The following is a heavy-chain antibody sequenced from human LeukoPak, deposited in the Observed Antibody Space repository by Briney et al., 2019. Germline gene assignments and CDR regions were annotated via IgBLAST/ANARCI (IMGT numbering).Heavy chain of an antibody. Sequence: GSLRLSCAASGFTFSSYEMNWVRQPPGKGLEWIGEINYSGSTNYNPSLKSRVTISVDTSKNQFSLKLSSVTAADTAVYYCARGRGGYPDWGQGTMVTVSS. D-gene: IGHD5-12*01. CDR2: INYSGST. CDR1: GFTFSSYE. CDR3: ARGRGGYPD. J-gene: IGHJ3*01. V-gene: IGHV4-34*01.